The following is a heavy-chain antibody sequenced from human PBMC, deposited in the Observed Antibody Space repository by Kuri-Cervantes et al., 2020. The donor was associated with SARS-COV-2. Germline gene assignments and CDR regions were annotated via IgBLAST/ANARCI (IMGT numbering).Heavy chain of an antibody. CDR1: GFTFSDYY. CDR3: AKVVRRTPNREPPAPDDAFDI. V-gene: IGHV3-23*01. J-gene: IGHJ3*02. D-gene: IGHD1-14*01. Sequence: GGSLRLSCAASGFTFSDYYMSWIRQAPGKGLEWVSAISGSGGSTYYADSAKGRFTISRDNSKNTLYLQMNSLRAEDTAVYYCAKVVRRTPNREPPAPDDAFDIWGQGTMVTVSS. CDR2: ISGSGGST.